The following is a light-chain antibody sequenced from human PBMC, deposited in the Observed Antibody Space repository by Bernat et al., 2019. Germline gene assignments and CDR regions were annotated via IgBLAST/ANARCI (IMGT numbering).Light chain of an antibody. CDR1: QDISTW. J-gene: IGKJ4*01. CDR2: SAS. V-gene: IGKV1-12*01. Sequence: DIQITQSPSSVSASIGDRVTINCRASQDISTWLAWYQQRPGKAPHLLIYSASSLKSGVPSRFSGAGSGTNFTLTISSLQTDDFATYFCQQTTKSPPLAFGGVTKVEV. CDR3: QQTTKSPPLA.